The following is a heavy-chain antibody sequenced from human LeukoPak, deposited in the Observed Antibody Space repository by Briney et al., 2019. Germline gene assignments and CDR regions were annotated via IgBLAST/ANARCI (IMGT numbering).Heavy chain of an antibody. V-gene: IGHV5-51*01. CDR3: ARPRDDYGGRFDY. CDR2: IYPGDSDT. Sequence: HGESLKISCKGSGYSFTSYWIGWVRQMPGKGLEWMGIIYPGDSDTRYSPSFQGQVTISADKSISTAYLQWSSLKVSDTAMHYCARPRDDYGGRFDYWGQGTLVTVSS. J-gene: IGHJ4*02. D-gene: IGHD4-23*01. CDR1: GYSFTSYW.